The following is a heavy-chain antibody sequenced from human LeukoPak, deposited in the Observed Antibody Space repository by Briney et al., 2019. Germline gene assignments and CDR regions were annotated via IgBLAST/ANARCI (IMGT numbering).Heavy chain of an antibody. V-gene: IGHV3-30*03. CDR2: ISSDGNRK. CDR1: GFPFSSYW. D-gene: IGHD3-3*01. CDR3: ARDRAWNYFDS. Sequence: GGSLRLSCVASGFPFSSYWMTWVRQAPGKGPEWVAIISSDGNRKYYAHSVEGRFTISRDNSKNTLYLQMDSLRVDDTAVYYCARDRAWNYFDSWGQGALVTVSS. J-gene: IGHJ4*02.